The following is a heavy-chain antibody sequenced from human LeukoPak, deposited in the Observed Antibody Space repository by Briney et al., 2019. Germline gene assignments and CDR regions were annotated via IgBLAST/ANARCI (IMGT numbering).Heavy chain of an antibody. Sequence: GGSLSLSCAASGFAFSTYSIDWVRQAPGKGLEWLSYISSSSTIYYADSVKGRFTVSRDNAENLVYLQMNSLGAEDTAVYYCARVRRSGYTKDYWGQGTLVTVAS. D-gene: IGHD5-12*01. J-gene: IGHJ4*02. CDR2: ISSSSTI. V-gene: IGHV3-48*04. CDR1: GFAFSTYS. CDR3: ARVRRSGYTKDY.